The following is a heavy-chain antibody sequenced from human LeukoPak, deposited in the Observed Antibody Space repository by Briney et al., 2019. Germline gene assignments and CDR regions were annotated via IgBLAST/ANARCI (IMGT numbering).Heavy chain of an antibody. CDR2: ISYSGST. Sequence: PSETLSLTCSVSGASISSFHWSWIRQPPGKGLEWIGYISYSGSTNCNPSLTSRVTVSVDTSKSQFSLKLSSVTAADTAIYYCAREVDYGDRIFGYWGQGTLVTVSS. V-gene: IGHV4-59*01. CDR3: AREVDYGDRIFGY. J-gene: IGHJ4*02. D-gene: IGHD4-17*01. CDR1: GASISSFH.